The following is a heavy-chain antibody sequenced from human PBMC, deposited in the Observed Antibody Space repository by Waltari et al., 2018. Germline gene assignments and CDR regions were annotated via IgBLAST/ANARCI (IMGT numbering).Heavy chain of an antibody. Sequence: EVQLLESGGDLEQPGGSLRLSCVCSGFHFSNYAMYWVRQAPGKGLEGVSTMSGTGDYTYYADSVKGRFTISRDNSKNTVFLHMNNLRVEDTAIYFCAKDQAEWLVLDGYFDSWGQGTPVTVSS. D-gene: IGHD6-19*01. CDR1: GFHFSNYA. CDR3: AKDQAEWLVLDGYFDS. J-gene: IGHJ4*02. CDR2: MSGTGDYT. V-gene: IGHV3-23*01.